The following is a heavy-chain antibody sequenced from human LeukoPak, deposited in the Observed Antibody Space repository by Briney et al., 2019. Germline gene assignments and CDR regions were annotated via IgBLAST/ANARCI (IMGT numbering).Heavy chain of an antibody. J-gene: IGHJ3*02. CDR1: GGSISSYY. D-gene: IGHD3-22*01. V-gene: IGHV4-59*01. CDR3: ARELRLYYYDSSGAFDAFDI. Sequence: KTSETLSLTCTVSGGSISSYYWSWIRQPPGKGLEWIGYIYYSGSTNYNPSLKSRVTISVDTSKNQFSLKLSSVTAADTAVYYCARELRLYYYDSSGAFDAFDIWAKGQWSPSLQ. CDR2: IYYSGST.